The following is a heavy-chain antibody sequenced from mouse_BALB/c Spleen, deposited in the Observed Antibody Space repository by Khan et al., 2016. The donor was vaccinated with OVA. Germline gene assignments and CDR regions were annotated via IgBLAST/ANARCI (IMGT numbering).Heavy chain of an antibody. V-gene: IGHV1-7*01. Sequence: QVQLKQSGAELAKPGASVEMSCKASGYTFTSYWMHWVKQRPGQGLEWIGYINPTSGYTDYNEKFKDKATLSADKSSSTAYMQLSSLTSEDSAVYYCTRDRIDYWGQGTTLTVSS. CDR1: GYTFTSYW. J-gene: IGHJ2*01. CDR3: TRDRIDY. CDR2: INPTSGYT.